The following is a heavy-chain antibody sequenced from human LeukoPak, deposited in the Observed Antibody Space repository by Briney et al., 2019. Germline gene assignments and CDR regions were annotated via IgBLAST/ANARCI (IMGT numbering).Heavy chain of an antibody. CDR2: MNPNSGNT. CDR3: ARGSDIVVVVAAEYYFDY. V-gene: IGHV1-8*01. J-gene: IGHJ4*02. D-gene: IGHD2-15*01. CDR1: GYTFTSYD. Sequence: ASVKVSCKASGYTFTSYDINWVRQATGQGLEWMGWMNPNSGNTGYAQKFQGRVTMTRNTSISTAYMELSSLRSEDTAVYYCARGSDIVVVVAAEYYFDYCGQGTLVTVSS.